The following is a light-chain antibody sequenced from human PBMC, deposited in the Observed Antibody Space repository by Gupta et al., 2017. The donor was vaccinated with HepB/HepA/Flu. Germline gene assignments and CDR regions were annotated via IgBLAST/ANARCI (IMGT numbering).Light chain of an antibody. CDR1: ETVNTFY. CDR2: GAS. Sequence: EIVLSQSPGTLSLSPGETVTLSCGASETVNTFYLSWYQQKPGQAPRLLVYGASNRAADIPDRFRGVASGTDLTLTISRLEPEDFAVYYCLYFGDSLITFGQGTRLEIK. J-gene: IGKJ5*01. V-gene: IGKV3-20*01. CDR3: LYFGDSLIT.